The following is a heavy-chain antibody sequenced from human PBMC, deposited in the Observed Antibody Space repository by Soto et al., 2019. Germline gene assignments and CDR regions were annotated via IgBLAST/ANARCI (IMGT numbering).Heavy chain of an antibody. Sequence: SETLSLTCTVSGGSISSSSYYWGWIRQPPGKGLEWIGSIYYSGSTYYNPSLKSRVTISVDTSKNQFSLKLSSVTAADTAVYYCASMGSGYSFARDYWGQGTLVTVSS. CDR3: ASMGSGYSFARDY. D-gene: IGHD3-22*01. J-gene: IGHJ4*02. CDR2: IYYSGST. V-gene: IGHV4-39*01. CDR1: GGSISSSSYY.